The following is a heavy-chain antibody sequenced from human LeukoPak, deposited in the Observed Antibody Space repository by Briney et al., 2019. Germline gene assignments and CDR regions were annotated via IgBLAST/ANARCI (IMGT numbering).Heavy chain of an antibody. CDR2: INPNSGGT. CDR1: GYTFTGYY. D-gene: IGHD2-21*02. J-gene: IGHJ4*02. CDR3: ARMGYCGGDCYFGIDY. Sequence: ASVKVSCKASGYTFTGYYMHWVRQAPGQGLEWMGWINPNSGGTNYAQKFQGRVTMTRDTSISTAYMELSRLRSDDTAVYYCARMGYCGGDCYFGIDYWGQGTLVTVSS. V-gene: IGHV1-2*02.